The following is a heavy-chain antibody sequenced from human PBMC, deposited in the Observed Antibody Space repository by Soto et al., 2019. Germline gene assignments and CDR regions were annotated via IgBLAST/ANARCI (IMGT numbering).Heavy chain of an antibody. Sequence: SETLSLTCTVSGGSISSYYWSWIRQPPGKGLEWIGYIYYSGSTNYNPSLKSRVTISLYTSKNQFSLKLSSVTAADTAVYYCARDGCSGGSCYSSWFDPWGQGTLVTVSS. J-gene: IGHJ5*02. V-gene: IGHV4-59*01. CDR2: IYYSGST. CDR1: GGSISSYY. CDR3: ARDGCSGGSCYSSWFDP. D-gene: IGHD2-15*01.